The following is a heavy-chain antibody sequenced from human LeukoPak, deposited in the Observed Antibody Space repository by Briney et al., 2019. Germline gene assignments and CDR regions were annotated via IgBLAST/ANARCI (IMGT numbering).Heavy chain of an antibody. CDR3: AKGALRGYSAPGVFDM. CDR1: GFNFYSYT. Sequence: GGSLRLSCAASGFNFYSYTMTWVRQAPGKGLEWVSSISGSGGSTYYADFVKGRFTISRDNEKYTLYLRMKSLGVEDTAMYYCAKGALRGYSAPGVFDMWGHGTKVTVSA. J-gene: IGHJ3*02. CDR2: ISGSGGST. V-gene: IGHV3-23*01. D-gene: IGHD5-12*01.